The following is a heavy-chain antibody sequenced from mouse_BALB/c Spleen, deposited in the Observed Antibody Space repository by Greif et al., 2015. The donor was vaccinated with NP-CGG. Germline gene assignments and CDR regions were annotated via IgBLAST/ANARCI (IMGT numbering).Heavy chain of an antibody. D-gene: IGHD2-3*01. CDR1: GFNIKDYY. CDR3: AFTIYDGYYGFAY. Sequence: EVQLQQSGAELVRPGALVKLSCKASGFNIKDYYMHWVKQRPEQGLEWIGWIDPENGNTIYDPKFQGKASITADTSSNTAYLQLSSLTSEDTAVYYCAFTIYDGYYGFAYWGQGTLVTVSA. V-gene: IGHV14-1*02. CDR2: IDPENGNT. J-gene: IGHJ3*01.